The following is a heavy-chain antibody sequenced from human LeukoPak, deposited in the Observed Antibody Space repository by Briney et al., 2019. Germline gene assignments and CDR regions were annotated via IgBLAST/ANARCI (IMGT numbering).Heavy chain of an antibody. Sequence: ASVKVSCKASGYTFTSYGINWVRQATGQGLEGMGWINPNSGGTNYAQKFQGRVTMTRDTSISTAYMELSRLRSDDTAVYYCARAQEYSSGWYNYWGQGTLVTVSS. CDR3: ARAQEYSSGWYNY. CDR1: GYTFTSYG. D-gene: IGHD6-19*01. CDR2: INPNSGGT. J-gene: IGHJ4*02. V-gene: IGHV1-2*02.